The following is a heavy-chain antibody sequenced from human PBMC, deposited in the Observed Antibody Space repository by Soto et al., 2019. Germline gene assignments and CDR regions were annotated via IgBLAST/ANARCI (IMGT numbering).Heavy chain of an antibody. CDR1: GFTFSSYA. V-gene: IGHV3-30-3*01. CDR3: ARDWRAPYSGSYYAFDI. D-gene: IGHD1-26*01. Sequence: GGSLRLSCAASGFTFSSYAMHWVRQAPGKGLEWVAVISYDGSNKYYADSVKGRFTISRDNSKNTLYLQMNSLRAEDTAVYYCARDWRAPYSGSYYAFDIWGQGTMVTVSS. J-gene: IGHJ3*02. CDR2: ISYDGSNK.